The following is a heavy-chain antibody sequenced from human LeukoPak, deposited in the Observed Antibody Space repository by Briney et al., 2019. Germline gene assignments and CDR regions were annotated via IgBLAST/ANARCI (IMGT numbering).Heavy chain of an antibody. CDR2: ISGSGDTT. D-gene: IGHD1-26*01. CDR3: GKGGGSSNSASNH. J-gene: IGHJ5*02. CDR1: GFIFSNYA. V-gene: IGHV3-23*01. Sequence: GGALRLSCTASGFIFSNYAMTWGREAPGKGLEWVSTISGSGDTTYYADSVKSRFTISRDNSKNTLHLQMNGVRAEDTAVYYCGKGGGSSNSASNHWGQGTPVTVSS.